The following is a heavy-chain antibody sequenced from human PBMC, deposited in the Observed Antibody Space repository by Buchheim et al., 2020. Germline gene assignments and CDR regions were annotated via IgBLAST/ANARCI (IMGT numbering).Heavy chain of an antibody. CDR3: ARDYYDSSGYRPFDY. D-gene: IGHD3-22*01. J-gene: IGHJ4*02. V-gene: IGHV3-33*01. CDR1: GFTFSSYG. CDR2: IWYDGSNK. Sequence: QVQLVESGGGVVQPGRSLRLSCAASGFTFSSYGMHWVRQAPGKGLEWVAVIWYDGSNKYYADSVKGRFTISRDNYKNTLYLQMNSLRAEDTAVYYCARDYYDSSGYRPFDYWGQGTL.